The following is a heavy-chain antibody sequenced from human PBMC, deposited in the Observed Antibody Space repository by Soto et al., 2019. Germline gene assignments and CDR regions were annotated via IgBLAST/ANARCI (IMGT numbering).Heavy chain of an antibody. Sequence: SVKVSCKASGGTFSSYAISWVRQAPGQGLEWMGGIIPIFGTANYAQKFQGRVTITADESTSTAYMELSSLRSEDTAVYYCARILRFLEWSYYYGMDIWGQGTTVTVSS. V-gene: IGHV1-69*13. CDR2: IIPIFGTA. CDR3: ARILRFLEWSYYYGMDI. J-gene: IGHJ6*02. CDR1: GGTFSSYA. D-gene: IGHD3-3*01.